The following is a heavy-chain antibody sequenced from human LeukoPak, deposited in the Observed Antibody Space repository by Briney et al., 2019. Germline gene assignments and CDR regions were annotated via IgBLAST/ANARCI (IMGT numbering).Heavy chain of an antibody. CDR3: ARDSIAVAGTEFDY. V-gene: IGHV3-11*01. CDR1: GFTFSDYY. Sequence: PGQSLRLSCTVSGFTFSDYYMSWIRQAPGQGLERVSYIRSSDSSAYYADSVGGRFTISRDNAKNSLYLQMNSLRVEDTAVYYCARDSIAVAGTEFDYWSQGTLVTVSS. D-gene: IGHD6-19*01. CDR2: IRSSDSSA. J-gene: IGHJ4*02.